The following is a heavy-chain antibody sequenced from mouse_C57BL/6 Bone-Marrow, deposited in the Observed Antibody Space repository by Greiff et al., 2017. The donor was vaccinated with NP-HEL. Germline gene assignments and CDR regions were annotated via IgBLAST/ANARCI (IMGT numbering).Heavy chain of an antibody. V-gene: IGHV3-8*01. CDR2: ISYSGST. J-gene: IGHJ1*03. D-gene: IGHD1-1*01. Sequence: EVQGVESGPGLAKPSQTLSLTCPVTGYSITSDYWNWIRKFPGNKLEYMGYISYSGSTYYNPSLKSRISITRDTSKNQYYLQLNSVTTEDTATYYCARYRLDYYGSSYWYFDVWGTGTTVTVSS. CDR3: ARYRLDYYGSSYWYFDV. CDR1: GYSITSDY.